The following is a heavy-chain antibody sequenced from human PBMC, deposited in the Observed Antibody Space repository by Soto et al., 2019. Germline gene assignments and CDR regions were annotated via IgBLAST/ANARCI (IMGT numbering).Heavy chain of an antibody. Sequence: GGSLILSCAASGFTFSSYGMHWVRQAPGKGLEWVAVISYDGSNKYYADSVKGRFTISRDNSKNTLYLQMNSLRAEDTAVYYCARDHDPYSGSQTGGEFTDWGQGTLVTXSS. J-gene: IGHJ4*02. CDR3: ARDHDPYSGSQTGGEFTD. D-gene: IGHD1-26*01. CDR2: ISYDGSNK. V-gene: IGHV3-30*03. CDR1: GFTFSSYG.